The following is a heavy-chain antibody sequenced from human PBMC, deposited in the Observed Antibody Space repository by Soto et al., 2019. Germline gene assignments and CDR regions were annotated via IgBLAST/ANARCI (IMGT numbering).Heavy chain of an antibody. CDR3: ARLGGYCSSTSCYGYYGMDV. V-gene: IGHV4-39*01. CDR2: FYYSGST. CDR1: GGSLSSGPYS. Sequence: PSETLSLTCSVSGGSLSSGPYSWGWIRQPPGKGLEWIGTFYYSGSTHYNPSPASRVTISVDTSKNQFSLKVTSVTAADTAMYYCARLGGYCSSTSCYGYYGMDVWGQGTTVTVSS. D-gene: IGHD2-2*01. J-gene: IGHJ6*02.